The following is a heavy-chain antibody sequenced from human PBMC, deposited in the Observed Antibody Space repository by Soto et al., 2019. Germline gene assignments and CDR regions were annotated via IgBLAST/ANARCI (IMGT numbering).Heavy chain of an antibody. D-gene: IGHD4-4*01. CDR3: ALTVTGYYGMDV. CDR1: GYSFTSYW. V-gene: IGHV5-10-1*01. Sequence: GESLKISCKGSGYSFTSYWISWVRQMPGKGLEWMGRIDPSDSYTNYSPSSQGHVTISADKSISTAYLQWSSLKASDTAMYYCALTVTGYYGMDVWGQGTTVTV. CDR2: IDPSDSYT. J-gene: IGHJ6*02.